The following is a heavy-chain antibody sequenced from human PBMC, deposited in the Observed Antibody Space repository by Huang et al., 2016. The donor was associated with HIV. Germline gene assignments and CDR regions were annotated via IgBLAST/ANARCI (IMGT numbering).Heavy chain of an antibody. D-gene: IGHD3-22*01. J-gene: IGHJ4*02. V-gene: IGHV1-8*03. Sequence: QVQLVQSGAEVKKPGASVKVSCKASGFNFNNYDFNWVRQASGQGLEWMGWKNPMSGNTGYAQKFQGRVTITRNTSRTTAYMELRSLRSEDTAVYYCARARGFLYDSTGYYSRYYFDSWGEGTLVTISS. CDR3: ARARGFLYDSTGYYSRYYFDS. CDR1: GFNFNNYD. CDR2: KNPMSGNT.